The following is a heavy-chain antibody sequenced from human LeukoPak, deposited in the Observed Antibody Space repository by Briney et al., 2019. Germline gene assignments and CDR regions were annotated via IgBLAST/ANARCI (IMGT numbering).Heavy chain of an antibody. V-gene: IGHV4-59*01. CDR1: GGSISSYY. J-gene: IGHJ4*02. CDR3: ARGDNWGSSWYFDY. D-gene: IGHD7-27*01. Sequence: SETLSLTXTVSGGSISSYYWSWIRQPPGKGLEWIGYIYYSGSTNYNPSLKSRVTISVDTSKNQFSLKLSSVTAADTAVYYCARGDNWGSSWYFDYWGQGTLVTVSS. CDR2: IYYSGST.